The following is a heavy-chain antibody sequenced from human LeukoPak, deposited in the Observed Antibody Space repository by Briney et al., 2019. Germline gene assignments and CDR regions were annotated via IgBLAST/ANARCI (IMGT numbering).Heavy chain of an antibody. CDR1: GFTFSSYW. Sequence: GSLGLSCAASGFTFSSYWMSWVRQAPGKGLEWVANIKQDGSEKYYVDSVKGRFTISRDNAKNSLYLQMNSLRAEDTALYYCAKAHVRYFDYWGQGTLVTVSS. J-gene: IGHJ4*02. D-gene: IGHD3-9*01. V-gene: IGHV3-7*03. CDR3: AKAHVRYFDY. CDR2: IKQDGSEK.